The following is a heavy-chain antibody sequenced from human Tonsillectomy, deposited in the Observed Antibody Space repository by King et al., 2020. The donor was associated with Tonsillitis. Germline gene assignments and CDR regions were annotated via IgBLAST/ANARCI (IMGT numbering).Heavy chain of an antibody. CDR1: GFSFDDYA. D-gene: IGHD6-19*01. J-gene: IGHJ4*02. CDR3: ARAGQWLPTTHDLDY. Sequence: VRLVESGGGVVRPGGSLRLSCAASGFSFDDYAMSWVRQAPGKGLEWVSGINWNGGSTGYADSVKGRFTISRDNAKNSLYLQMNSLRAEDTALYYCARAGQWLPTTHDLDYWGQGTLVTVSS. V-gene: IGHV3-20*04. CDR2: INWNGGST.